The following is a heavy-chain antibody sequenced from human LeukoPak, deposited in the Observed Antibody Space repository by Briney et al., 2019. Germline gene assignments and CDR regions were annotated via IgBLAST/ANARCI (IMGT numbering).Heavy chain of an antibody. D-gene: IGHD3-3*01. V-gene: IGHV3-7*01. CDR1: GLTNSSYW. CDR3: SWSGEAD. Sequence: PGGSLRLSCAASGLTNSSYWMTWVRQAPGKGLEWVANIKRDGSEKTYVDSVKGRFTISRDNAKNSLYLQMNSLRVEDTAVYYCSWSGEADWGQGTLVTVSS. CDR2: IKRDGSEK. J-gene: IGHJ4*02.